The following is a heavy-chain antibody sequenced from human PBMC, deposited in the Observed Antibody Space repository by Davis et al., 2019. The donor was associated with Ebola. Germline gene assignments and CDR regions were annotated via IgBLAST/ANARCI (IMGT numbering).Heavy chain of an antibody. CDR3: ARLLKWQSSTYRPVDC. J-gene: IGHJ4*02. D-gene: IGHD6-13*01. Sequence: PGGSLRLSCVGSGFTFRSYSMTWVRQAPGKGLEWVANIKEDGSKFYYLDSVKGRFIISRDDTANSLYLQMYNLRVEDTAVYYCARLLKWQSSTYRPVDCWGQGALVTVS. CDR2: IKEDGSKF. V-gene: IGHV3-7*01. CDR1: GFTFRSYS.